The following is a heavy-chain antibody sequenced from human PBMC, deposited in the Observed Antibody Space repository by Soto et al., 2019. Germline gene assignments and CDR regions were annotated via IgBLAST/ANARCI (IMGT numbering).Heavy chain of an antibody. CDR2: ISGSGGST. D-gene: IGHD2-2*01. V-gene: IGHV3-23*01. J-gene: IGHJ4*02. CDR1: GFTFSSYA. Sequence: GGSLRLSCAASGFTFSSYAMSWVRQAPGKGLEWVSAISGSGGSTYYADSVKGRFTISRDNSKNTLYLQMNSLRAEDTAVYHCAKIRYVKGDIVVVPAAITFDYWGQGTLVTVSS. CDR3: AKIRYVKGDIVVVPAAITFDY.